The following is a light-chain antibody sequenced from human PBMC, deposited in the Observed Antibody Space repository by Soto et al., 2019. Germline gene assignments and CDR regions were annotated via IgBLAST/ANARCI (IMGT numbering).Light chain of an antibody. Sequence: DIPMTQSPSTLSASVGDRVTIPCRASQSISSWLAWYQQKPGKAPKLLIYDASSLESGVPSRFSGSGSGTEFTLTISSLQPDDFATYYCQQDNSYPLTFGGGTKVEIK. CDR2: DAS. CDR3: QQDNSYPLT. CDR1: QSISSW. V-gene: IGKV1-5*01. J-gene: IGKJ4*01.